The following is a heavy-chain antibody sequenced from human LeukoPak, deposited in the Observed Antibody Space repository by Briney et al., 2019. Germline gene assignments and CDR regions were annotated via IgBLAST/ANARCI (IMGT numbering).Heavy chain of an antibody. J-gene: IGHJ1*01. CDR1: GFTVSSNY. CDR2: ISSSSSYI. D-gene: IGHD3-3*01. Sequence: PGGSLRLSCAASGFTVSSNYMNWVRQAPGKGLEWVSSISSSSSYIYYADSVKGRFTISRDNAKNSLYLQMNSLRAEDTAVYYCASSALERAPYYDFWSGYYTAAEYFQHWGQGTLVTVSS. V-gene: IGHV3-21*01. CDR3: ASSALERAPYYDFWSGYYTAAEYFQH.